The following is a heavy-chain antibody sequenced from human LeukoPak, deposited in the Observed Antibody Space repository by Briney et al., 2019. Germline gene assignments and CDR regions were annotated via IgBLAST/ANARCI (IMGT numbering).Heavy chain of an antibody. Sequence: PGESLKISCKGSGYSFTSYWIGWVRQAPGQGLEWMGWISAYNGSTNYAQKLQGRVTMTTDTSTSTAYMELRSLRSDDTAVYYCAREGIPQQWLVLKNPFDYWGQGTLVTVSS. D-gene: IGHD6-19*01. CDR2: ISAYNGST. V-gene: IGHV1-18*04. CDR1: GYSFTSYW. CDR3: AREGIPQQWLVLKNPFDY. J-gene: IGHJ4*02.